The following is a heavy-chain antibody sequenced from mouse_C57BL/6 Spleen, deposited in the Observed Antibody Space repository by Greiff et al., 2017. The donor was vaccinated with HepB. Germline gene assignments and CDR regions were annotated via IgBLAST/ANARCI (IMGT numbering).Heavy chain of an antibody. Sequence: VQLQQSGPELVKPGASVKISCKASGYAFSSSWMNWVKQRPGKGLEWIGRIYPGDGDTNYNGKFKGKATLTADKSSSTAYMQLSSLTSEDSAVYFCARSGGYDPFAYWGQGTLVTVSA. D-gene: IGHD2-2*01. CDR1: GYAFSSSW. J-gene: IGHJ3*01. CDR2: IYPGDGDT. CDR3: ARSGGYDPFAY. V-gene: IGHV1-82*01.